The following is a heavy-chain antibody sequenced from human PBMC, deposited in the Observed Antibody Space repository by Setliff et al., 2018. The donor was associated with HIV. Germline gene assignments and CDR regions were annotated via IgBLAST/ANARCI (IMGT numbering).Heavy chain of an antibody. CDR1: GVSFSTYY. D-gene: IGHD1-26*01. Sequence: PSETLSLTCTFSGVSFSTYYWSWIRQPPGKGLEWIGRIHSSGSTNYNVSLKSRVTTSVDMSKNQFSLKLRSVTAADTAVYYCARYRSKLDWFDPWGQGTMVTVSS. CDR2: IHSSGST. V-gene: IGHV4-4*08. CDR3: ARYRSKLDWFDP. J-gene: IGHJ5*02.